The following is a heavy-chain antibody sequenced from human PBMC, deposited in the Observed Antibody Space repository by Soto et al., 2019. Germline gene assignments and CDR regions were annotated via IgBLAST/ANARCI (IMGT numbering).Heavy chain of an antibody. J-gene: IGHJ5*02. CDR1: GYTFTSYA. CDR2: INAGNGNT. CDR3: ARFLQPYYYDSSGYPPGWFDP. D-gene: IGHD3-22*01. Sequence: ASVKVSCKASGYTFTSYAMHWVRQAPGQRLEWKGWINAGNGNTKYSQKFQGRVTITRDTSANTPHTHPSSLRSEDTAVYYCARFLQPYYYDSSGYPPGWFDPWGQGTLVTVSS. V-gene: IGHV1-3*01.